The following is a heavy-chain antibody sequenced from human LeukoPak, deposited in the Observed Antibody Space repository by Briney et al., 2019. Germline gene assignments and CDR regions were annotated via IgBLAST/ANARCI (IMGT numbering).Heavy chain of an antibody. J-gene: IGHJ3*01. D-gene: IGHD2-2*01. CDR1: GFSFSTDG. CDR2: IQYDGSNK. V-gene: IGHV3-30*02. Sequence: GGSLRLPSAASGFSFSTDGMRWVRHAPGKGLEWVAFIQYDGSNKYYVDSVKGRFTISRDNSKNTLYLQMNSLTAEDTAVYYFAKYAQVVVVGTDFDVWGQGTMVTVSS. CDR3: AKYAQVVVVGTDFDV.